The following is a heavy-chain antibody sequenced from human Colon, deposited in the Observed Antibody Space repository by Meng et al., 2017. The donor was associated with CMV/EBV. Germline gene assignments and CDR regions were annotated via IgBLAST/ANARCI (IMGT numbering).Heavy chain of an antibody. CDR2: SYCDDDN. V-gene: IGHV2-5*02. CDR1: FSLTSRPVG. D-gene: IGHD2-15*01. CDR3: AHRHDYNGSWDGGGFDF. Sequence: FSLTSRPVGVGWLRHAPGMALEWLAFSYCDDDNRYQPSLKSSLKVTKDTSRNQVILTVTNVDTVDTGTHYRAHRHDYNGSWDGGGFDFWGQGTLVTVSS. J-gene: IGHJ4*02.